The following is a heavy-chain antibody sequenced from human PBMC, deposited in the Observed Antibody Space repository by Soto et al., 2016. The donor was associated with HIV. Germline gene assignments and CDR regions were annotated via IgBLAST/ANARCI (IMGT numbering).Heavy chain of an antibody. J-gene: IGHJ5*02. Sequence: QLQLQESGPGLVKPSETLSLTCSISGDYISTSTYYWGWIRQPPGKGLEWIGSIYYSGRTNYNPSLKSRVTISLDTSKNQFSLRVTSVTATDTAVYYCARHASRGSCTSANCRNWFDPWGQGTLVTVSS. V-gene: IGHV4-39*01. CDR2: IYYSGRT. CDR3: ARHASRGSCTSANCRNWFDP. D-gene: IGHD2-8*01. CDR1: GDYISTSTYY.